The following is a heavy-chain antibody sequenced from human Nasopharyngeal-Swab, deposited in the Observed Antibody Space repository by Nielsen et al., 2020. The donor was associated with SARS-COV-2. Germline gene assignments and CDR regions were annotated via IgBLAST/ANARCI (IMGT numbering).Heavy chain of an antibody. J-gene: IGHJ6*03. CDR3: ARTAGYYYMDV. CDR1: GGSISSNY. V-gene: IGHV4-59*01. Sequence: SETLSLTCTVSGGSISSNYWSWIRQPPGKGLEWFGSIYYSGSTNYSPSLKSRVTISVDTSKNQFSLKLNSVTAADTAVYYCARTAGYYYMDVWGKGTTVTVSS. D-gene: IGHD6-13*01. CDR2: IYYSGST.